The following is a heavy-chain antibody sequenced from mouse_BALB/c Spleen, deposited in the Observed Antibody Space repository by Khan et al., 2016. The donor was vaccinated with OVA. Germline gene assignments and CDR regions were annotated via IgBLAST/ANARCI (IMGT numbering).Heavy chain of an antibody. D-gene: IGHD6-1*01. CDR3: ARVITRDY. J-gene: IGHJ2*01. CDR1: GYTFTSYW. CDR2: INPSNGRT. Sequence: QVQLQQPGAELVKPGASVKLSCKASGYTFTSYWMHWVKQRPGQGLKWIGEINPSNGRTNYNEKFKSKATLTVDKSSSTAYMQLSSPTSEDAAVYYGARVITRDYWGQGTTLTVSS. V-gene: IGHV1S81*02.